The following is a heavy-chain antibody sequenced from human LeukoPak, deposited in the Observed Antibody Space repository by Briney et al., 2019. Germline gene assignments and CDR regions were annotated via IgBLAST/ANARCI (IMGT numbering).Heavy chain of an antibody. CDR3: AKRRGSSTSAYGMDV. D-gene: IGHD2-2*01. Sequence: PGGSLRLSCAASGFTFSSYAMSWVRQAPGKGLEWVASISGSGGSTYYADSVKGRFTISRDNSKNTLYLQMNSLRAEDTAVYYCAKRRGSSTSAYGMDVWGQGTTVTVSS. CDR1: GFTFSSYA. V-gene: IGHV3-23*01. J-gene: IGHJ6*02. CDR2: ISGSGGST.